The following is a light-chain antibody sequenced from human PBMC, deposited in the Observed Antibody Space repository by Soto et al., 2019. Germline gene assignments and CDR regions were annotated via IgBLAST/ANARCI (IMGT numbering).Light chain of an antibody. CDR2: GAS. J-gene: IGKJ1*01. CDR3: RHYGSPET. Sequence: EIVLTQSPGTLSLSPGERATLSCRASQSVSSSYLAWYQQKPGQAPRLLISGASSRATGIPGRFSGSGSGTDFPLTISRLEPEDFAVYYCRHYGSPETFGQGTKVEIK. V-gene: IGKV3-20*01. CDR1: QSVSSSY.